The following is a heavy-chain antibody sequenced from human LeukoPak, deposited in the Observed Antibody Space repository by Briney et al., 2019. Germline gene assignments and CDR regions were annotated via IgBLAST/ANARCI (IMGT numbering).Heavy chain of an antibody. Sequence: GGSLRLSCTVSGFTFSTYNMNWVRQAPGKGLEWVSSITSSSRYIYYADSVRGRFTISRDNAKSSLYLQMNSLRAEDTAVYYCARDPYSGSYGDYYYYYMDVWGKGATVTISS. CDR2: ITSSSRYI. CDR3: ARDPYSGSYGDYYYYYMDV. J-gene: IGHJ6*03. V-gene: IGHV3-21*01. D-gene: IGHD1-26*01. CDR1: GFTFSTYN.